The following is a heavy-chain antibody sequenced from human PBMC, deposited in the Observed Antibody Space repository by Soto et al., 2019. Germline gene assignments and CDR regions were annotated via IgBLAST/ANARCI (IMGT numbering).Heavy chain of an antibody. D-gene: IGHD3-10*01. CDR2: IYYSGST. CDR3: ARVWVRGVTIDY. J-gene: IGHJ4*02. CDR1: GGSISSGGYY. Sequence: SETLSLTCTVSGGSISSGGYYWSWIRQHPGKGLEWIGYIYYSGSTYYNPSLKSRVNISVDTSKNQFSLKLISVTAADTAVYYCARVWVRGVTIDYWGQGTLVTVSS. V-gene: IGHV4-31*03.